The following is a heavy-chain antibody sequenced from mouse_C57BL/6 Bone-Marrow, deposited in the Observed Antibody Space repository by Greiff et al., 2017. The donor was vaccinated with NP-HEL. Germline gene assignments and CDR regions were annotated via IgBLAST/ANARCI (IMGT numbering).Heavy chain of an antibody. Sequence: DVHLVESGGGLVQPGGSLKLSCAASGFTFSDYYMYWVRQTPEKRLEWVAYISNGGGSTYYPDTVKGRFTISRDNAKNTLYLQMSRLKSEDTAMYYCARHPYGSSYWYFDVWGTGTTVTVSS. CDR3: ARHPYGSSYWYFDV. CDR2: ISNGGGST. CDR1: GFTFSDYY. D-gene: IGHD1-1*01. V-gene: IGHV5-12*01. J-gene: IGHJ1*03.